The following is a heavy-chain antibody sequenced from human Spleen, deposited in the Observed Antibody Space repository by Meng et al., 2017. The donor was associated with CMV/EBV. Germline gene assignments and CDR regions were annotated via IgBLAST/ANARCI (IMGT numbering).Heavy chain of an antibody. J-gene: IGHJ4*02. D-gene: IGHD5-12*01. CDR3: AKSRNGYGGEDH. CDR1: GFTFSNHA. CDR2: ISSSGGRT. Sequence: GESLKISCAASGFTFSNHAMSWVRQTPGKGLEWISGISSSGGRTYNADSVKGRFTISRDNSKNTLYLQMNSLRAEDTAIYYCAKSRNGYGGEDHWGQGMLVTVSS. V-gene: IGHV3-23*01.